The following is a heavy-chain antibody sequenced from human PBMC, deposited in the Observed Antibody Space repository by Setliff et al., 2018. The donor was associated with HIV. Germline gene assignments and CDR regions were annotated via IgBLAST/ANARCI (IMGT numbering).Heavy chain of an antibody. D-gene: IGHD1-1*01. Sequence: PSETLSLTCTVSGGSLISDIYYWGWIRQPPGKGLEWIGTIFYNGSAYYNPSLKSRVTISEDTSKKQISLRLRFVTAADTAVYYCARRGWNGYKSFEDWGQGTQVTVSS. V-gene: IGHV4-39*07. CDR2: IFYNGSA. J-gene: IGHJ4*02. CDR3: ARRGWNGYKSFED. CDR1: GGSLISDIYY.